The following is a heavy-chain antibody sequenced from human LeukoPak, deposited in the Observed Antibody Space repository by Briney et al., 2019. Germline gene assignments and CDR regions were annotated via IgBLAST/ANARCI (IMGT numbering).Heavy chain of an antibody. CDR2: INPNSGGT. V-gene: IGHV1-2*02. CDR1: GYTFTGYY. CDR3: ARDGDCSGGSCYRFSAFDI. J-gene: IGHJ3*02. D-gene: IGHD2-15*01. Sequence: ASVKVSCKASGYTFTGYYMHWVRQAPGQGLEWMGWINPNSGGTNYAQKLQGRVTMTTDTSTSTAYMELRSLRSDDTAVYYCARDGDCSGGSCYRFSAFDIWGQGTMVTVSS.